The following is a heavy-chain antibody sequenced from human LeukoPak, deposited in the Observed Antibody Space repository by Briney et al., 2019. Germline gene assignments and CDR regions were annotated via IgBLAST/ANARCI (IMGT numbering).Heavy chain of an antibody. CDR1: GYTFTNYG. CDR3: ARDRWPVTRIHYYYSMDV. J-gene: IGHJ6*03. D-gene: IGHD4-17*01. CDR2: ISPYNGNT. V-gene: IGHV1-18*01. Sequence: ASVKVSCKTSGYTFTNYGISWVRQAPGQGLEWMGWISPYNGNTKYAQNLQGRVTMTTDTSTTTAYMELRSLRSDDTAVYYCARDRWPVTRIHYYYSMDVWGKGTTVTVSS.